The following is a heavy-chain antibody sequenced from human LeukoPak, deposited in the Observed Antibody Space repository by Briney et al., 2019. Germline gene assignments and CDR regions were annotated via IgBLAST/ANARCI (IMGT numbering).Heavy chain of an antibody. CDR1: GFTFSSYG. Sequence: PGGSLRLSCAASGFTFSSYGMHWVRQAPGKGLEWVAFIRYDGSNKYYADSVKGRFTISRDNSKNTLYLQMNSLRAEDTAVYYCAKGITMIAPAGEFFQHWGQGTLVTVSS. CDR2: IRYDGSNK. D-gene: IGHD3-22*01. V-gene: IGHV3-30*02. J-gene: IGHJ1*01. CDR3: AKGITMIAPAGEFFQH.